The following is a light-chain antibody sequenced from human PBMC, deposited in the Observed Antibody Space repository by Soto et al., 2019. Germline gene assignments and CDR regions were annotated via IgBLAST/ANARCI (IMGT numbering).Light chain of an antibody. J-gene: IGKJ5*01. CDR1: QSVSSSY. V-gene: IGKV3D-15*01. CDR2: GAS. CDR3: QQYNNWPPIT. Sequence: VWTQSPGTLSLSPGERATFSCRASQSVSSSYIAWYQQKPGQAPRLLIYGASSRATGIPDRFSGSGSGTEFTLTISSLQSEDFAVYYCQQYNNWPPITFGQRTLLEI.